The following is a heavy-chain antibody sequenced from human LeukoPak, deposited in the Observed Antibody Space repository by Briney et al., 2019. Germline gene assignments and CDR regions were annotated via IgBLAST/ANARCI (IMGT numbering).Heavy chain of an antibody. J-gene: IGHJ4*02. CDR3: ARDGGKVGATGPFDF. CDR2: INPNSGGT. CDR1: GYTFTGYY. Sequence: ASVKVSCKASGYTFTGYYMHWVRQAPGQGLERMGWINPNSGGTNYAQKFQGRVTMTRDTSISTAYMELSRLRSDDTAVYYCARDGGKVGATGPFDFWGQGTLVNVPS. V-gene: IGHV1-2*02. D-gene: IGHD1-26*01.